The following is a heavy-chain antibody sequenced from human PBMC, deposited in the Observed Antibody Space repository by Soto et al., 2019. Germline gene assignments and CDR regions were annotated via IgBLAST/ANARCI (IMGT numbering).Heavy chain of an antibody. CDR1: GFTFSSYA. J-gene: IGHJ4*02. CDR2: ISYDGSNK. Sequence: QVQLVESGGGVVQPGRSLRLSCAASGFTFSSYAMHWVRQAPGKGLEWVAVISYDGSNKYYADSVKGRFTISRDNSKNPLSLQMNSLRAEDTAVYYCARGDDYGDRKADWGQGTLVTVSS. V-gene: IGHV3-30-3*01. D-gene: IGHD4-17*01. CDR3: ARGDDYGDRKAD.